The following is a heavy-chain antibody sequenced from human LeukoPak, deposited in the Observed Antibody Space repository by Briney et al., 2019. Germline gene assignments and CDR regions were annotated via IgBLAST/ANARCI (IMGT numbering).Heavy chain of an antibody. Sequence: GGSLRLSCAASGFTFSSYAMHWVRQAPGEGLEWVSAISSNGGSTYYANSVKGRVTISRDNSKNTLYLQMGSLRAEDMAVYYCARDSGSYYDPPPYYFDYWGQGTLVTVSS. CDR1: GFTFSSYA. J-gene: IGHJ4*02. CDR3: ARDSGSYYDPPPYYFDY. D-gene: IGHD1-26*01. CDR2: ISSNGGST. V-gene: IGHV3-64*01.